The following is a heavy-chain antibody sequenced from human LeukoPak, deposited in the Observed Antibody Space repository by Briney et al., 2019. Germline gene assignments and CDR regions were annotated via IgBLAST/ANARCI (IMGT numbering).Heavy chain of an antibody. CDR2: IYYSGST. V-gene: IGHV4-39*01. D-gene: IGHD6-19*01. J-gene: IGHJ4*02. CDR3: ARRGGTLAGNYFDP. CDR1: GGSISTSSYY. Sequence: SETLSLTCTVSGGSISTSSYYWGWIRQPPGKGLEWIANIYYSGSTHYNPSLNSRITISVDTSNNQFSLRLSSVTAADTAVYFCARRGGTLAGNYFDPWGQGTLVTVSS.